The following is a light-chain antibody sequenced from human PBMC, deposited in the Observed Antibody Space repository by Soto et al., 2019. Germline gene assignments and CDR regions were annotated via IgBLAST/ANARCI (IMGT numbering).Light chain of an antibody. CDR3: MQGSQWPYT. J-gene: IGKJ2*01. Sequence: DVVLTQSPLSLPVTVGQPASISCRSSQSPMTRDRNTYLNWFHQRPGQSPRRLIYKVSNRDSGVPDRFSGSGSGTDFTLTISRVEAEDVGVYYCMQGSQWPYTFGQGTKLEIK. CDR1: QSPMTRDRNTY. V-gene: IGKV2-30*01. CDR2: KVS.